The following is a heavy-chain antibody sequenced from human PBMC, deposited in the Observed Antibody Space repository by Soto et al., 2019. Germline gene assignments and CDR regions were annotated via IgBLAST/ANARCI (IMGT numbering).Heavy chain of an antibody. D-gene: IGHD5-12*01. CDR3: ASPGDGGYLY. CDR1: GYIFTNYA. J-gene: IGHJ4*02. Sequence: GASVKVSCKASGYIFTNYAMHWVRQAPGQRLEWMGWINAGNGNTKYSQKFQGRVTITRDTSTSTVYMELSSLRSEDTAVYYCASPGDGGYLYWGQGTLVTVSS. CDR2: INAGNGNT. V-gene: IGHV1-3*01.